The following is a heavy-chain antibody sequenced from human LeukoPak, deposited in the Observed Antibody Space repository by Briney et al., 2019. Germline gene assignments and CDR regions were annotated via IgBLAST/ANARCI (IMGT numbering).Heavy chain of an antibody. CDR1: GYTFPSHG. CDR3: ARDYYGSGSFSGH. D-gene: IGHD3-10*01. Sequence: ASVKVSCKASGYTFPSHGISWVRQAPGQGLEWMGWINPKSGDTNYAQKFQGRVTMTRDTSISTAYMELSRLTSDDTAVYYCARDYYGSGSFSGHWGQGTLVTVSS. CDR2: INPKSGDT. V-gene: IGHV1-2*02. J-gene: IGHJ4*02.